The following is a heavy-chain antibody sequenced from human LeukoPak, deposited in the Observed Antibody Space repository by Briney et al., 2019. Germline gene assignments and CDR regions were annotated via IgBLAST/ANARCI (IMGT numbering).Heavy chain of an antibody. CDR3: ARGRGCSSTSCYTDYYHMDV. V-gene: IGHV4-34*01. Sequence: KPSETLSLTCAVYGGSFSGYYWSWIRQPPGKGLEWIGEINHSGSTNYNPSLKSRVTISVDTSKNQFSLRLTSVTAADTAVYYCARGRGCSSTSCYTDYYHMDVWGKGTTVTVSS. D-gene: IGHD2-2*02. CDR2: INHSGST. J-gene: IGHJ6*03. CDR1: GGSFSGYY.